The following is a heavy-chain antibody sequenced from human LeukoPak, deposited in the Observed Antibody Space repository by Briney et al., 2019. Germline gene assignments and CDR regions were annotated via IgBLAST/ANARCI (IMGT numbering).Heavy chain of an antibody. CDR2: ISSRGSSI. V-gene: IGHV3-11*04. J-gene: IGHJ3*02. CDR3: ARDYGSGNYPDAFDI. CDR1: GFTFSEYY. Sequence: GGSLRLSCAASGFTFSEYYMSWIRQAPGKGLEWVSYISSRGSSIYYADSVKSRFTISRDNAKKSLYLQVNSLRVEDTAVYYCARDYGSGNYPDAFDIWGQGTMVTVSS. D-gene: IGHD1-26*01.